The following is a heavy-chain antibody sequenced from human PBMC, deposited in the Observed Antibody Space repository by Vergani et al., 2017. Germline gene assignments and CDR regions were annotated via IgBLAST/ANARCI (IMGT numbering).Heavy chain of an antibody. J-gene: IGHJ5*02. D-gene: IGHD2-2*01. V-gene: IGHV4-4*02. CDR3: ARDPIVVVPAAPQGGFDP. CDR1: GGSISSSNW. CDR2: IYHSGST. Sequence: QVQLQESGPGLVKPSGTLSLTCAVSGGSISSSNWWSWVRQPPGKGLEWIGEIYHSGSTNYNPSLKSRVTISVDKSKNQFSLKLSSVTAADTAVYYCARDPIVVVPAAPQGGFDPWGQGTLVTVSS.